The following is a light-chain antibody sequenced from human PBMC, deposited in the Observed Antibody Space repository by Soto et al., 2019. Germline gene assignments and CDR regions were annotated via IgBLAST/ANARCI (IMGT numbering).Light chain of an antibody. CDR1: SSNIGAGYD. CDR2: GNS. CDR3: QSYDSSLRGWV. Sequence: QPVLTQPPSVSGAPGQRVTISCTGSSSNIGAGYDVHWYQQLPGTAPKLLIYGNSNRPSGVPDRFSGSKSGTSASLAITGLQAEDEADYYCQSYDSSLRGWVFGGGTKLTVL. J-gene: IGLJ3*02. V-gene: IGLV1-40*01.